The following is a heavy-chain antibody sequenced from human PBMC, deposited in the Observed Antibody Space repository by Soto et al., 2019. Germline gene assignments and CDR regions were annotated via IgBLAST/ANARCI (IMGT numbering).Heavy chain of an antibody. Sequence: EVQLLDSGGGLVQPWGSLRLSCAASGFTFITYAMSWVRQAPGKGLEWVSIISGSGGSTYYPDSVKGRFTISRDNSKNTLYLKMNSLRADDTAVYYCAKLPAAQSYFDFWGQGTLVTVSS. D-gene: IGHD2-2*01. V-gene: IGHV3-23*01. CDR3: AKLPAAQSYFDF. CDR1: GFTFITYA. CDR2: ISGSGGST. J-gene: IGHJ4*02.